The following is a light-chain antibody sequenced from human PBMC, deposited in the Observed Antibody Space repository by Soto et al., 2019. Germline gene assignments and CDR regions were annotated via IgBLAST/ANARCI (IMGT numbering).Light chain of an antibody. J-gene: IGKJ1*01. V-gene: IGKV1-5*03. CDR3: QQYNGHSWT. Sequence: DIQMTQSPSTLSGSVGDRVTITCRASQTISSWLAWYQQKPGKAPKLLIYKASNLETGVPSRFSGSGSGTEFTLTISSLQPDDFATYYCQQYNGHSWTFGQGTKVDIK. CDR1: QTISSW. CDR2: KAS.